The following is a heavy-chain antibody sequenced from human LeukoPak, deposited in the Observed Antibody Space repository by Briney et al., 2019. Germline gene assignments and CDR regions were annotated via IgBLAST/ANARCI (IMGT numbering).Heavy chain of an antibody. CDR2: IRSKANSYAT. CDR3: ANTLHTYCDGDCLGY. D-gene: IGHD2-21*02. V-gene: IGHV3-73*01. Sequence: GGSLRLSCAASGFTFSGSAMHWVRQASGKGLEWVGRIRSKANSYATAYAASVKGRFTISRDDSKNTAYLQMNSLTAEDTAVYYCANTLHTYCDGDCLGYWGQGTLVTVSS. CDR1: GFTFSGSA. J-gene: IGHJ4*02.